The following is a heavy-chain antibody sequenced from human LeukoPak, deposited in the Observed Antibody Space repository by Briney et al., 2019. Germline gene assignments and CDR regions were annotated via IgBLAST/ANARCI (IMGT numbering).Heavy chain of an antibody. Sequence: GGSLRLSCAASGFTFSSYWMSWVRQAPGKGLEWVANIKQDGSEKYYVDSVKGRFTISRDNAKKSLFLQMNSLRADDTAVYYCARGRIAAAGTKWYFDLWGRGTLVTVSS. CDR3: ARGRIAAAGTKWYFDL. CDR1: GFTFSSYW. J-gene: IGHJ2*01. V-gene: IGHV3-7*03. CDR2: IKQDGSEK. D-gene: IGHD6-13*01.